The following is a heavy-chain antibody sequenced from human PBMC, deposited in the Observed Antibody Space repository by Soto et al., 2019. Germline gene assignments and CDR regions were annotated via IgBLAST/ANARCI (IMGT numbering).Heavy chain of an antibody. CDR2: IYYSGST. V-gene: IGHV4-59*08. CDR1: GGSISSYY. Sequence: SETLSLTCTVSGGSISSYYWSWIRQPPGKGLEWIGYIYYSGSTNYNPSLKSRVTISVGTSKNQFSLKLSSVTAADTAVYYCARLGAQEIDPWGQGTLVTVSS. J-gene: IGHJ5*02. CDR3: ARLGAQEIDP. D-gene: IGHD3-16*01.